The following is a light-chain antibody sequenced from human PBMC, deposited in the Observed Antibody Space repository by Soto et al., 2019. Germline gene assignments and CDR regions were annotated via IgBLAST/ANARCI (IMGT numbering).Light chain of an antibody. CDR2: GAS. CDR3: QQYSSLWT. V-gene: IGKV3-20*01. J-gene: IGKJ1*01. CDR1: QSVSNNY. Sequence: EIVLTQTPGTLSLSPGERATLSCRTSQSVSNNYLAWYQQKPGQAPRLLIYGASNRATGIPDRFSGSGSGTDFTLSISRLEPEDFAVYYCQQYSSLWTFGQGTKVDIK.